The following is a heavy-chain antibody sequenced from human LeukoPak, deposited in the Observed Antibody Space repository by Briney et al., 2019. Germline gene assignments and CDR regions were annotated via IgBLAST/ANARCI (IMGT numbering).Heavy chain of an antibody. Sequence: GGSLRLSCAASGFTFSSYSMNWVRQAPGKGLEWVSSISSSSSYIYYADSVKGRFTISRDNAKNSLYLQMDSLRAEDTAVYYCARGAYSSGWAYFDHWGQGTLVTVSS. J-gene: IGHJ4*02. CDR3: ARGAYSSGWAYFDH. D-gene: IGHD6-19*01. V-gene: IGHV3-21*01. CDR2: ISSSSSYI. CDR1: GFTFSSYS.